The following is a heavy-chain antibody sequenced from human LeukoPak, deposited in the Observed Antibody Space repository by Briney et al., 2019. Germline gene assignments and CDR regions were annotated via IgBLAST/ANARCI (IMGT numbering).Heavy chain of an antibody. J-gene: IGHJ5*02. CDR1: GFTFSSYA. V-gene: IGHV3-23*01. D-gene: IGHD3-22*01. CDR2: ISGNGGST. Sequence: GGSLRLSCAASGFTFSSYAMSWVRQAPGKGLEWVSAISGNGGSTYYADSVKGRFTISRDNSKNTLYLQMNSLRAEDTAVYYCAKDRLFLNYYDSSGYYYDWFDPWGQGTLVTVSS. CDR3: AKDRLFLNYYDSSGYYYDWFDP.